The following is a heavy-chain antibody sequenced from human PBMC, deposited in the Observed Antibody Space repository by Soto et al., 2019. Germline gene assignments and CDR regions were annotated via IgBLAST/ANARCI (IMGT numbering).Heavy chain of an antibody. J-gene: IGHJ3*02. CDR3: ASPGDYYDSSGYYYAGAFDI. CDR2: FIPIFGTA. D-gene: IGHD3-22*01. Sequence: QVQLVQSGAEVKKPGSSVKVSCKASGGTFSSYAISWVRQAPGQGLEWMGGFIPIFGTANYAQKFQGRVTITADESTSTAYMELSSLRSEDTAVYYCASPGDYYDSSGYYYAGAFDIWGQGTMVTVSS. V-gene: IGHV1-69*01. CDR1: GGTFSSYA.